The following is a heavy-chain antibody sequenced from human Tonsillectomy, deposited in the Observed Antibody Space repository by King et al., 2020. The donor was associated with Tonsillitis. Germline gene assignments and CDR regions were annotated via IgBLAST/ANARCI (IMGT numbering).Heavy chain of an antibody. D-gene: IGHD5-18*01. Sequence: VQLVESGGGLVQPGRSLRLSCAASGFTFDDYAIHWVRQAPGKGLEWVSGISWNSGKIGYADSVKGRFTISRDNDKNSLYLQMNSLRADDTALYYCAKAIEYNYGDVDYWGQGILVTVSS. V-gene: IGHV3-9*01. CDR2: ISWNSGKI. J-gene: IGHJ4*02. CDR3: AKAIEYNYGDVDY. CDR1: GFTFDDYA.